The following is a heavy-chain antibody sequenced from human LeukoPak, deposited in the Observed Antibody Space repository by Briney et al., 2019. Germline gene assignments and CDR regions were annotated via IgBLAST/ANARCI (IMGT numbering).Heavy chain of an antibody. CDR1: GFTFSSYS. J-gene: IGHJ4*02. V-gene: IGHV3-21*01. Sequence: GGSLRLSCAASGFTFSSYSMNWVRQAPGKGLEWVSSISSSSSYIYYADSVKGRFTISRDNAKNSLYLQMNSLRAEDTAVYYCARDLLYCSGGSCPFDYRGQGTLVTVSS. D-gene: IGHD2-15*01. CDR2: ISSSSSYI. CDR3: ARDLLYCSGGSCPFDY.